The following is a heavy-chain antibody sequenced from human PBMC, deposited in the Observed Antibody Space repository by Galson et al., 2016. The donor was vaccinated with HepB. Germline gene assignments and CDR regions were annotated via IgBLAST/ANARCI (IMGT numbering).Heavy chain of an antibody. CDR1: GFTFSDYY. D-gene: IGHD3-22*01. V-gene: IGHV3-11*01. J-gene: IGHJ4*02. CDR2: ISSSGSTI. Sequence: SLRLSCAASGFTFSDYYMSWIRQAPGKGLEWVSYISSSGSTIYYADSVKGRFPNSRDNAKNSLYLQMNSLRAEDTAVYYCARSVVATIYYYDSSGYAGLVYWGQGTLVTVSS. CDR3: ARSVVATIYYYDSSGYAGLVY.